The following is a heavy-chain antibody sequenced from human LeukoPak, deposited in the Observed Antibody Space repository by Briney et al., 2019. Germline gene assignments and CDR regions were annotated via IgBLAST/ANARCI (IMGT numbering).Heavy chain of an antibody. V-gene: IGHV3-74*01. J-gene: IGHJ5*02. CDR1: GFTISSYW. Sequence: GGSLRLSCTASGFTISSYWMHWVRQAPGKGLVWVSRINSDGSRTNYADSVKGRFAISRDNAKNTLYLQINSLRAEDTAVHYCARDLGSCTTTDCLNIWFDPWGQGTLVTVSS. CDR3: ARDLGSCTTTDCLNIWFDP. D-gene: IGHD2-8*01. CDR2: INSDGSRT.